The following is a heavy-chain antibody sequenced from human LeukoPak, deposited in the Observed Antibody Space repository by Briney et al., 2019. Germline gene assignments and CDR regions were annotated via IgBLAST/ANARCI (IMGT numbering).Heavy chain of an antibody. J-gene: IGHJ4*02. CDR2: IIPILGIA. Sequence: SVKVSCKASGGTFSSYAISWVRQAPGQGLEWMGRIIPILGIANYAQKFQGRVTITADKSTSTAYMELSSLRSEDTAVYYCAAADQLELPSDYWGQGTLVTVSS. CDR1: GGTFSSYA. D-gene: IGHD1-7*01. CDR3: AAADQLELPSDY. V-gene: IGHV1-69*04.